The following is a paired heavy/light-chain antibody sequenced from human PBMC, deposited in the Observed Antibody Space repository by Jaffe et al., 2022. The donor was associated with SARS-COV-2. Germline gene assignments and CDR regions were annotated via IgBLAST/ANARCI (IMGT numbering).Light chain of an antibody. Sequence: DIQMTQSPSTLSASVGDRVTITCRASQSIVSWLAWYQQKPGKAPKLLIYKASILESGVPSRFSGSGSGTEFTLSISSLQPDDFATYYCQQYNSYDLTFGGGTKVEIK. CDR1: QSIVSW. V-gene: IGKV1-5*03. J-gene: IGKJ4*01. CDR2: KAS. CDR3: QQYNSYDLT.
Heavy chain of an antibody. V-gene: IGHV4-38-2*02. J-gene: IGHJ3*02. CDR2: ISHSGST. CDR3: AGAVTDTDGAFDI. D-gene: IGHD6-19*01. CDR1: DYSISSAFY. Sequence: QVQLQESGPGLAKPSETLSLTCTVSDYSISSAFYWGWIRQPPRKGLEWIGTISHSGSTHYNPSLKSRVTTSVDTSKNQLSLKLSSVTAADTAVYYCAGAVTDTDGAFDIWGQGTMVTVSS.